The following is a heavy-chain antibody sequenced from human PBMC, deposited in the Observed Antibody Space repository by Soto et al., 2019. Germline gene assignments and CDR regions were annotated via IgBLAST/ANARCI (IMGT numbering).Heavy chain of an antibody. D-gene: IGHD3-10*01. CDR3: ARDWTYGSGRYYFDY. CDR2: ISYDGSNK. V-gene: IGHV3-30-3*01. J-gene: IGHJ4*02. CDR1: GFTFSSYA. Sequence: QVQLVESGGGVVQPGRSLRLSCAASGFTFSSYAMHWVRQAPGKGLVWVAVISYDGSNKYYADSVKGRFTISRDNSKNTLYLQMNSLRAEDTAVYYCARDWTYGSGRYYFDYWGQGTLVTVSS.